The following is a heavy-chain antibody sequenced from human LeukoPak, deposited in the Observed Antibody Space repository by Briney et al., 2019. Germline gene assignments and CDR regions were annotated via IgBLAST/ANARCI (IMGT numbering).Heavy chain of an antibody. CDR2: INHSGST. J-gene: IGHJ4*02. CDR3: ARGPVYCSSTSCPSDY. Sequence: SETLSLTCAVYGGSLSGYYWSWIRQPPGKGLEWIGEINHSGSTNCNPSLKSRVTISVDTSKNQFSLKLSSVTAADTAVYYCARGPVYCSSTSCPSDYWGQGTLVTVSS. D-gene: IGHD2-2*01. CDR1: GGSLSGYY. V-gene: IGHV4-34*01.